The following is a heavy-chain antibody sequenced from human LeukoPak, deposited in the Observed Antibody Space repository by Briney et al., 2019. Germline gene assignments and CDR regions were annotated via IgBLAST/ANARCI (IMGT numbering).Heavy chain of an antibody. CDR3: AKVGQQLVVMWGVYFDY. V-gene: IGHV3-23*01. Sequence: GGSLRLSCAASGFTFSSYAMSWVRQAPGKGLEWVSAISGSGGSTYYADSVKGRLTISRDNSKNTLYLQMNSLRAEDTAVYYCAKVGQQLVVMWGVYFDYWGQGTLVTVSS. J-gene: IGHJ4*02. CDR1: GFTFSSYA. CDR2: ISGSGGST. D-gene: IGHD6-13*01.